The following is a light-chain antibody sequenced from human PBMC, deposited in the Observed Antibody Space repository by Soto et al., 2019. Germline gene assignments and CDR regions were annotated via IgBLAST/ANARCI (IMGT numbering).Light chain of an antibody. CDR3: CSYAGSSVNV. CDR1: SSDVGSYNL. Sequence: QSVLTQPASVSGSPGQSITISCTGTSSDVGSYNLVSWYQQHPGKAPKLMIYEGSKRPSGVSNRFSGSKSGNTASLTISGLQAEDEADYYCCSYAGSSVNVFGTGTQVTVL. J-gene: IGLJ1*01. V-gene: IGLV2-23*01. CDR2: EGS.